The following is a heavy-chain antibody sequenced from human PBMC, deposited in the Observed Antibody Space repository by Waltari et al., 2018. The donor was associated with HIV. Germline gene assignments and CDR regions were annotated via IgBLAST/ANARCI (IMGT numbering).Heavy chain of an antibody. J-gene: IGHJ6*02. CDR1: GYKFVNHD. D-gene: IGHD4-17*01. CDR2: NNPKTGDK. V-gene: IGHV1-8*01. CDR3: TRGLALRIAAPGADV. Sequence: QSPTEVRRPGASVRVSCRVSGYKFVNHDITWVRQATGEGVEWMGCNNPKTGDKQFMKKYWGRPTQTRNIPHATAYLGLTNPTRDETATYYCTRGLALRIAAPGADVWGQGTTVIVFS.